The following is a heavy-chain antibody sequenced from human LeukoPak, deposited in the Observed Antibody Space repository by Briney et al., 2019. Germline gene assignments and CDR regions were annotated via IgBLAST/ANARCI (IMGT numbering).Heavy chain of an antibody. Sequence: PGGSLRLSCAASGFTFSSYSMNWVRQAPGKGLEWVSSISSSSSYIYYADSAKGRFTISRDNAKNSLYLQMNSLRAEDTAVYYCAREYCSSTSCYLSDYYYGMDVWGKGTTVTVSS. CDR1: GFTFSSYS. J-gene: IGHJ6*04. V-gene: IGHV3-21*01. D-gene: IGHD2-2*01. CDR2: ISSSSSYI. CDR3: AREYCSSTSCYLSDYYYGMDV.